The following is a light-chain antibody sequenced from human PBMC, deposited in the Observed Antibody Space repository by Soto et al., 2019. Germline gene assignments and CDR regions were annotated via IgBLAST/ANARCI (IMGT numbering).Light chain of an antibody. Sequence: DIPMTQSPSTLSASVGDRVTITCRASQSISSWLAWYQQKPGKAPKLLIYKASSLESGVPSRFSGSGSGTEFTLTISSLQPDDFATYYCQQGAFGGGTKVEIK. V-gene: IGKV1-5*03. CDR3: QQGA. J-gene: IGKJ4*01. CDR1: QSISSW. CDR2: KAS.